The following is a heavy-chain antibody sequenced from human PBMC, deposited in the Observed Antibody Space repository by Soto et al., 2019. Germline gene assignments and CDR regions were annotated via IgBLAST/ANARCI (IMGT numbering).Heavy chain of an antibody. CDR1: GGSISSYY. CDR2: IYYSGST. D-gene: IGHD1-1*01. V-gene: IGHV4-59*01. CDR3: AAELEPYYYYYYMDV. J-gene: IGHJ6*03. Sequence: PSETLSLTCTVSGGSISSYYLSWIRQPPGKGLEWIGYIYYSGSTNYNPSLKSRVTISVDTSKNQFSLKLSSVTAADTAVYYCAAELEPYYYYYYMDVWGKGTTVTVSS.